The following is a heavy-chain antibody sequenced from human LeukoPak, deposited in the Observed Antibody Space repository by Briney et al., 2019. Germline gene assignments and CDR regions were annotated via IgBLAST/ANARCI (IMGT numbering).Heavy chain of an antibody. D-gene: IGHD3-10*01. J-gene: IGHJ4*02. CDR1: GGSISRYY. V-gene: IGHV4-59*08. CDR2: VHYSGST. CDR3: ARLPMAMGVFDY. Sequence: PPETLSLTCTVSGGSISRYYWSWIRQPPGKGLEWIGYVHYSGSTYHNPSLKSRVTISVDTSKNQFSLKLSSVTAADTAVYYCARLPMAMGVFDYWGQGTLVTVSS.